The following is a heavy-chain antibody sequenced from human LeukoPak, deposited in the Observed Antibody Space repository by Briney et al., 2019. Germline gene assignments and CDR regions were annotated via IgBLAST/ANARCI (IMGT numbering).Heavy chain of an antibody. CDR3: AKEGSTVVTRWFDP. D-gene: IGHD4-23*01. CDR2: INSDGSST. V-gene: IGHV3-74*01. CDR1: GFTFSSYW. J-gene: IGHJ5*02. Sequence: GGSLRLSCTASGFTFSSYWMHWVRQAPGKGLEWVSRINSDGSSTHYADSVKGRFTISRDNAENTLYLQMNSLRADDTAVYYCAKEGSTVVTRWFDPWGQGTLVTASS.